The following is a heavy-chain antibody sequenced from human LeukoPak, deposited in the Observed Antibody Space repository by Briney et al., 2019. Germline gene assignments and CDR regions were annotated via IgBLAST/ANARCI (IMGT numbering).Heavy chain of an antibody. V-gene: IGHV3-23*01. CDR2: ISGGGGST. CDR3: AKGAGYSYGFHFDY. J-gene: IGHJ4*02. D-gene: IGHD5-18*01. Sequence: GGSLRLSCAVSGFTFTNYAMSWVRQAPGKGLEWVSTISGGGGSTYYADSVKGRFTISRDNSKNTLYLQMNSLRAEDTALYYCAKGAGYSYGFHFDYWGQGTLVTVSS. CDR1: GFTFTNYA.